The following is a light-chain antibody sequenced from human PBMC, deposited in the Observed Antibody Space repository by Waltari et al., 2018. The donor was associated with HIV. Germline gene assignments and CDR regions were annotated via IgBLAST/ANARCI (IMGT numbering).Light chain of an antibody. V-gene: IGKV3-15*01. CDR3: QQYNNWPPTWT. Sequence: EIVMTQSPATLSVSPGERAPLPCRASQSVSSNLAWYQQKPGQAPRLLIYGASTRATGIPARFSGSGSGTEFTLTISSLQSEDFAVYYCQQYNNWPPTWTFGQGTKVEIK. J-gene: IGKJ1*01. CDR2: GAS. CDR1: QSVSSN.